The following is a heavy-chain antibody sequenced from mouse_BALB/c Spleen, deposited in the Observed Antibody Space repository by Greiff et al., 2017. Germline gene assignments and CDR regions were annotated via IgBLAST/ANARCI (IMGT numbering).Heavy chain of an antibody. Sequence: EVMLVESGGGLVQPKGSLKLSCAASGFTFNTYAMNWVRQAPGKGLEWVARIRSKSNNYATYYADSVKDRFTISRDDSQSMLYLQMNNLKTEDTAMYYCVRYGNYGYYYAMDYWGQGTSVTVSS. J-gene: IGHJ4*01. CDR2: IRSKSNNYAT. D-gene: IGHD2-1*01. V-gene: IGHV10-1*02. CDR1: GFTFNTYA. CDR3: VRYGNYGYYYAMDY.